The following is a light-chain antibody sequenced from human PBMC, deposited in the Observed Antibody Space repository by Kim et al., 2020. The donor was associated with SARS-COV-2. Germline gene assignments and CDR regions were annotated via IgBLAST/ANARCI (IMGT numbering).Light chain of an antibody. Sequence: RGERATLSCRASQGVRTNLAWYQQTPGQAPRLLIYSASPRATGIPARFSGSGSGTDFTLTISSLQSEDSAVYFCQQYNNWPPWTFGQGTKVDSK. J-gene: IGKJ1*01. V-gene: IGKV3-15*01. CDR1: QGVRTN. CDR2: SAS. CDR3: QQYNNWPPWT.